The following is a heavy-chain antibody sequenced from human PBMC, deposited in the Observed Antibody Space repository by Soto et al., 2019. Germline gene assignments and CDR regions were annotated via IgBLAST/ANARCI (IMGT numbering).Heavy chain of an antibody. J-gene: IGHJ4*02. D-gene: IGHD5-18*01. CDR3: ARVGGDTAMDN. V-gene: IGHV1-2*02. CDR1: GYTFTGYY. Sequence: ASVKVSCKASGYTFTGYYMHWVRQAPGQGLGWXGXXXPXSXGXNXXXXFQGRVTMTTDTSTSTAYMELRSLRSDDTAVYYCARVGGDTAMDNWGQGTLVTVSS. CDR2: XXPXSXGX.